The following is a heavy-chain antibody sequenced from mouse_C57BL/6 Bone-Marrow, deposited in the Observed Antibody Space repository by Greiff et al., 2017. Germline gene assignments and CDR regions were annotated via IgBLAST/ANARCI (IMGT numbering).Heavy chain of an antibody. D-gene: IGHD2-5*01. J-gene: IGHJ3*01. Sequence: QVQLQQPGAELVKPGASVKMSCKASGYTFTSYWITWVKQRPGQGLEWIGDIYPASGSTNYNEKFKSKATLTVDKSSSTAYMQLSSLTSEDSAVYYCARFYYYSTLAYWGQGTLVTVSA. CDR3: ARFYYYSTLAY. CDR1: GYTFTSYW. CDR2: IYPASGST. V-gene: IGHV1-55*01.